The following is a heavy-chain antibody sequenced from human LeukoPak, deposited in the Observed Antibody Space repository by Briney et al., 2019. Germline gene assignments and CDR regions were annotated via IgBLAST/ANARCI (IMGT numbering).Heavy chain of an antibody. V-gene: IGHV1-69*13. Sequence: SVKVSCKASGGTFSSYAISWVRQAPGQGLEWMGGIIPIFGTANYAQKFQGRVTITADESTSTAYMELSSLRSEDTAVYYCARAYDSSAIPRRFDYWGQGTLVTVSS. CDR2: IIPIFGTA. CDR3: ARAYDSSAIPRRFDY. D-gene: IGHD3-22*01. CDR1: GGTFSSYA. J-gene: IGHJ4*02.